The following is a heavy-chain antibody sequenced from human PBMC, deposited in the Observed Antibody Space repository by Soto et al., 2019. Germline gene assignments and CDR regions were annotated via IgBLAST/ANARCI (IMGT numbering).Heavy chain of an antibody. V-gene: IGHV4-59*01. D-gene: IGHD6-19*01. Sequence: SATLSLTCTVSGGSISSYYWSWIRQPPGKGLEWIGYIYYSGSTNYNPSLKSRVTISVDTSKNQFSLKLSSVTAADTAVYYCARDLDRSAAVAGLSLGYWGQGTLVTVSS. CDR2: IYYSGST. CDR1: GGSISSYY. CDR3: ARDLDRSAAVAGLSLGY. J-gene: IGHJ4*02.